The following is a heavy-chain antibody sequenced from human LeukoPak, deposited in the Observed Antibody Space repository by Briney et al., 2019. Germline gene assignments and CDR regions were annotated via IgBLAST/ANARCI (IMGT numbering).Heavy chain of an antibody. CDR1: GYNFTSYW. CDR2: ICPGDSDT. CDR3: ARSDPSDQDAFDI. Sequence: GESLKISCRTSGYNFTSYWIGWVRQMPGKGLEWMGIICPGDSDTRYSPSFQGQVTISADQSISTAYLQWSSLKASDTAMYYCARSDPSDQDAFDIWGQGTMVTVSS. V-gene: IGHV5-51*01. J-gene: IGHJ3*02.